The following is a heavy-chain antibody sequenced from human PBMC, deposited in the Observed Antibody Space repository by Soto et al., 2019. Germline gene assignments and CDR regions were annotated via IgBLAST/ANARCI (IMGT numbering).Heavy chain of an antibody. CDR3: ARDLGLVAREVRYYLAREVGYYFDY. CDR2: ISSSSDYI. J-gene: IGHJ4*02. CDR1: GFTFSSYS. V-gene: IGHV3-21*01. D-gene: IGHD6-6*01. Sequence: GGSLRLSCAPSGFTFSSYSMNWVRQAPGKGLEWVSFISSSSDYIYYADSVKGRFTISRDNAKNSLYLQMNSLRAEDTAMYYCARDLGLVAREVRYYLAREVGYYFDYWGQGTLVTVSS.